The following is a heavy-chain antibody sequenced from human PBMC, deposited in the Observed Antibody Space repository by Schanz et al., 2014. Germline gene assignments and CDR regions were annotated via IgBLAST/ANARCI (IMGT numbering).Heavy chain of an antibody. CDR3: ARGTMPGTFDI. Sequence: QVQLVQSGAEVKKPGASVKVSCKASGYTFTNFFLHWVRQAPGQGLEWVGRFIPILDVGNYAQQFQGRVTFTADKSTSTAYMELSSLRYEDTALYYCARGTMPGTFDIWGQGTMVTVSS. J-gene: IGHJ3*02. D-gene: IGHD2-2*01. CDR1: GYTFTNFF. V-gene: IGHV1-69*09. CDR2: FIPILDVG.